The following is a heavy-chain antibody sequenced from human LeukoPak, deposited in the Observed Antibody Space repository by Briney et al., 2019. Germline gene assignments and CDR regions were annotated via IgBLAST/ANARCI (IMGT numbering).Heavy chain of an antibody. CDR1: GFTFSNYW. V-gene: IGHV3-7*03. D-gene: IGHD6-19*01. CDR2: IKTDGSEK. CDR3: ARGVSYGVAGSLDY. Sequence: GGSLRLSCEGSGFTFSNYWMGWVRQAPGKGLQWVANIKTDGSEKYYVDSVKGRFTISRDNAKNSLYLQMNSLRAEDTAVYYCARGVSYGVAGSLDYWGQGTLVTVSS. J-gene: IGHJ4*02.